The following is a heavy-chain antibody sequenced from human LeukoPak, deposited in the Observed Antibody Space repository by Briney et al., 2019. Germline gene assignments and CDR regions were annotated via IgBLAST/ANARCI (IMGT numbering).Heavy chain of an antibody. D-gene: IGHD3-22*01. V-gene: IGHV4-34*01. Sequence: PSETLSLTCTVYGGSFSGYYWSWIRQPPGKGLEWSGEINHSGSNNYNPSLKSRVTISVDTSKNQFSLKLSSVTAADTAVYYCARGTYYDSSGYYYFDYWGQGTLVTVSS. CDR2: INHSGSN. CDR1: GGSFSGYY. J-gene: IGHJ4*02. CDR3: ARGTYYDSSGYYYFDY.